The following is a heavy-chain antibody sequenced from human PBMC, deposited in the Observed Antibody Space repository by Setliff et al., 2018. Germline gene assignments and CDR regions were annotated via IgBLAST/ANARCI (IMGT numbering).Heavy chain of an antibody. J-gene: IGHJ6*02. V-gene: IGHV3-11*04. Sequence: SCAASGFTFSDYYMSWVRQAPGKGLEWMSKISGGGTTIFYADSVRGRLTISRDNAKNSLYMQLTSLRAEDTAVYYCARDGVYYAMDVWGQGTSVTVSS. CDR3: ARDGVYYAMDV. CDR2: ISGGGTTI. CDR1: GFTFSDYY.